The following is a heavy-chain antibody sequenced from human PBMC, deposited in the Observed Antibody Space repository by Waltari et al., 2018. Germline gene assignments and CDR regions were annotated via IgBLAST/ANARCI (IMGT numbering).Heavy chain of an antibody. D-gene: IGHD3-22*01. CDR3: ARDQWFGFDI. V-gene: IGHV3-7*01. J-gene: IGHJ3*02. CDR1: GFTLSEYW. Sequence: EVQLVESGGGLVQPGGSLSLSCAAPGFTLSEYWMGWVRQAPGKGPEWLANIKKDGGEEYYVDSVRGRLTISRDNAKNALYLQMDSLRPEDTAVYYCARDQWFGFDIWGQGTMVTVSS. CDR2: IKKDGGEE.